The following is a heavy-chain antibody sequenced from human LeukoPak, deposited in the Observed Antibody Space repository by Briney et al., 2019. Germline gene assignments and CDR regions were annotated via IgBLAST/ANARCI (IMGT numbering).Heavy chain of an antibody. CDR3: ARDFDGPRASDY. J-gene: IGHJ4*02. CDR2: INTDGSYS. D-gene: IGHD4-17*01. V-gene: IGHV3-74*01. Sequence: GESLRLSCAASGFTFSYFWMHWFRQTPGKGLVWVSCINTDGSYSTYADSVKGRFTISRDNVRNTLYLQMNSLRAEDSAAYYCARDFDGPRASDYWGQGISVTVSS. CDR1: GFTFSYFW.